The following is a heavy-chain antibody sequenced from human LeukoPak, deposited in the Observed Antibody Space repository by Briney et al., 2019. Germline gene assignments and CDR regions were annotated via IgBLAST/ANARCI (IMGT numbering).Heavy chain of an antibody. V-gene: IGHV3-33*01. J-gene: IGHJ3*02. CDR3: ARRHFDAFDI. CDR1: GFTFSSYG. CDR2: IWYDGSSK. Sequence: EGSLRLSCAASGFTFSSYGMQWVRRAPGKGLEWVAVIWYDGSSKHYADSVKGRFTISRDNSKNTLYLQMDSLTAEDTAVYYCARRHFDAFDIWGQGTVVTVSS.